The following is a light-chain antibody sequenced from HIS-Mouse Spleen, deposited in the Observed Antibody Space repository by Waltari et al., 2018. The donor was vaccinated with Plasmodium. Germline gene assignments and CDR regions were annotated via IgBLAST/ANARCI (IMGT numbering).Light chain of an antibody. CDR1: SSYVGGYNY. CDR3: CSYAGSYPLV. Sequence: QSALTQPRAVSGSPGQSVTISCTGTSSYVGGYNYISWYQQHPGKAPKLMIYDVSKRPSRVPDRCAGPKSGNAASLTISGLQAEDEADYYCCSYAGSYPLVFGGGTKLTVL. CDR2: DVS. J-gene: IGLJ2*01. V-gene: IGLV2-11*01.